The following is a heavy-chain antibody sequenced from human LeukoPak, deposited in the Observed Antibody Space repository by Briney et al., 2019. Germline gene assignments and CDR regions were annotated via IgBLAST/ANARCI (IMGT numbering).Heavy chain of an antibody. CDR3: ARDSVPHYDFWSGHYGMDV. Sequence: SETLSLTCAVYGGSFSGYYWSWIRQPPGEGLEWIGEINHSGSTNYNPSLKSRVTISVDTSKNQFSLKLSSVTAADTAVYYCARDSVPHYDFWSGHYGMDVWGQGTTVTVSS. V-gene: IGHV4-34*01. J-gene: IGHJ6*02. CDR2: INHSGST. CDR1: GGSFSGYY. D-gene: IGHD3-3*01.